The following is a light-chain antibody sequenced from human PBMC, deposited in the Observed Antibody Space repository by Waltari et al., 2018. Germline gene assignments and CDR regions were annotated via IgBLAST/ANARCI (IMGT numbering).Light chain of an antibody. Sequence: QSALTQPASVSGSPGQSITISCTGISSDVGGYNSVSWYNYVSWYQQPPGKAPKPMIYDVSKRPSGVSSRFSGSKSDNTASLTISGLQAEDEADYYCTSYVSSSTAVFGGGTKVTVL. CDR2: DVS. V-gene: IGLV2-14*03. CDR1: SSDVGGYNS. J-gene: IGLJ2*01. CDR3: TSYVSSSTAV.